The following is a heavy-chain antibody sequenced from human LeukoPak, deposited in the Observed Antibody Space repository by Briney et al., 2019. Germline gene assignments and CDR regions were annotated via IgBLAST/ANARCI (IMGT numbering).Heavy chain of an antibody. J-gene: IGHJ4*02. Sequence: GGSLRLSCAASGFTFSSYGMHWVRQAPGKGLEWVAVISYDGSNKYYADSVKGRFTISRDNSKNTLYLQMNSLRAGDTAVYYCAKDHEAEMATHNDYWGQGTLVTVSS. D-gene: IGHD5-12*01. CDR1: GFTFSSYG. V-gene: IGHV3-30*18. CDR3: AKDHEAEMATHNDY. CDR2: ISYDGSNK.